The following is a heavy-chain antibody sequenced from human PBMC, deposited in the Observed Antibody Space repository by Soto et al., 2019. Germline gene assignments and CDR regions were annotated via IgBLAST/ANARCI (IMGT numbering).Heavy chain of an antibody. V-gene: IGHV1-69*13. J-gene: IGHJ4*02. D-gene: IGHD3-22*01. Sequence: GASVKVSCKASGGTFSSYAISWVRQAPGQGLEWMGGIIPIFGTANYAQKFQGRVTITADESTSTAYMELSSLRSEDTAVYYCARSRDRGSGYYYDFDYWGQGTLVTVS. CDR2: IIPIFGTA. CDR1: GGTFSSYA. CDR3: ARSRDRGSGYYYDFDY.